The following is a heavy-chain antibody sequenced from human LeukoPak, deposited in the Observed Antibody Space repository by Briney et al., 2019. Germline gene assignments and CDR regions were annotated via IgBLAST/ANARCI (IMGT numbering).Heavy chain of an antibody. J-gene: IGHJ4*02. CDR2: ISSSSSYI. CDR3: ARNRSRTFHFDY. D-gene: IGHD3-16*02. CDR1: GFTFSSYS. V-gene: IGHV3-21*01. Sequence: PGGSLRLSCAASGFTFSSYSMTWVRQAPGKGLEWVSSISSSSSYIYYADSVKGRFTISRDNAKNSLYLQMNSLRAEDTAVYYCARNRSRTFHFDYWGQGTLVTVSS.